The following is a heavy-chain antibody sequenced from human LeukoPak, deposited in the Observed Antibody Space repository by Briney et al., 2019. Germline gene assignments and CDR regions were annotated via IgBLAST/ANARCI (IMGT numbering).Heavy chain of an antibody. CDR2: FDPEDGET. J-gene: IGHJ4*02. V-gene: IGHV1-24*01. CDR1: GYTLTELS. CDR3: ATDSSDYVRALDY. Sequence: ASVKVSCKVSGYTLTELSMHWVRQAPGKGLEWIGGFDPEDGETIYAQKFQGRVTMTEGTSTDTAYMELSSLRSEDTAVYYCATDSSDYVRALDYWGQGTLVTVSS. D-gene: IGHD4-17*01.